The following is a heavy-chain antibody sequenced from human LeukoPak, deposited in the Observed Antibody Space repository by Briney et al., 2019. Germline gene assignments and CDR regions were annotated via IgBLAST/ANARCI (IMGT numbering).Heavy chain of an antibody. D-gene: IGHD2/OR15-2a*01. CDR2: ISSSRSYI. J-gene: IGHJ4*02. Sequence: GGSLRLSCAASGLTFSNAWMNWVRQAPGKGLEWVSSISSSRSYIFYADSVKGRFTVSRDNAKNSLYLQMNSLRAEDTAIYYCARDYQYGYSTNWYHLAQIDYWGQGTLVTVSS. CDR1: GLTFSNAW. CDR3: ARDYQYGYSTNWYHLAQIDY. V-gene: IGHV3-21*01.